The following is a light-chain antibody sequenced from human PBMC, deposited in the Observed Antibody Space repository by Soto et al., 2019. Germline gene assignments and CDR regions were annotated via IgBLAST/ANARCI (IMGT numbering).Light chain of an antibody. CDR2: EVS. V-gene: IGLV2-8*01. CDR1: SSDVGGYNY. CDR3: SSYAGSNNWN. Sequence: QSVLTQPPSASGSPGQSVTISCTGTSSDVGGYNYVSWYQQHPGKAPKLMIYEVSQRPSGVPDRFSGSKSGNTASLTVSGLQGEDEADYYCSSYAGSNNWNFGTGTKLTVL. J-gene: IGLJ1*01.